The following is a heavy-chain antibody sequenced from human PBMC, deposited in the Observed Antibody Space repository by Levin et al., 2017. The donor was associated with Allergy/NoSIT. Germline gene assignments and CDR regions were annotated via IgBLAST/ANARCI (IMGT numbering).Heavy chain of an antibody. J-gene: IGHJ6*02. CDR2: IYYNVRSSSYIVST. CDR3: AKDGRKLLGAEFYYYYGMDV. V-gene: IGHV4-59*01. Sequence: PSETLSLTCSVSGAAMSSYFWSWVRQSPGKGLEWIGYIYYNVRSSSYIVSTEYTPSLKNRVTISVDSAKHQLSLKLRSVTAADTAVYYCAKDGRKLLGAEFYYYYGMDVWGRGTTVTVS. D-gene: IGHD1-26*01. CDR1: GAAMSSYF.